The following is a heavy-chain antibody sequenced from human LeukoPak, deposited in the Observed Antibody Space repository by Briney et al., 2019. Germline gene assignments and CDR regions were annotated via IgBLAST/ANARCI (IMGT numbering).Heavy chain of an antibody. CDR1: GFTFSDYY. V-gene: IGHV3-11*04. CDR3: ARAQYYYYMDV. Sequence: GGSLRLSCAASGFTFSDYYMSWIRQAPGKGLEWVSYISSSGSTIYYADSVKGRFTISRGNAKNSLYLQMNSLRAEDTAVYYCARAQYYYYMDVWGKGTTVTVSS. CDR2: ISSSGSTI. J-gene: IGHJ6*03.